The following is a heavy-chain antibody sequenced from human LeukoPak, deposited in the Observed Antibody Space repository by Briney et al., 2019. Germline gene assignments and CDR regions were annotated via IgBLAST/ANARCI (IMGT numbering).Heavy chain of an antibody. D-gene: IGHD4-17*01. J-gene: IGHJ6*02. V-gene: IGHV3-30*18. Sequence: GGSLRLSCAASGFTFSSYGMHWVRQAPGKGLEWVAVISYDGYNNYHADSVKGRITISRDNSKNTLYLQMNSLRAEDTAVYYCAKDRQTTATYTMDVWGQGTTVTVSS. CDR1: GFTFSSYG. CDR2: ISYDGYNN. CDR3: AKDRQTTATYTMDV.